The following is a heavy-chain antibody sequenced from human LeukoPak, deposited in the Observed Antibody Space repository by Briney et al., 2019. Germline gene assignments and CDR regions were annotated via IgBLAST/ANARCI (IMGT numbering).Heavy chain of an antibody. V-gene: IGHV4-59*08. D-gene: IGHD4-23*01. Sequence: SETLSLTCSVSNGSISSDYLTWIRQSRGKGLRWIGFMCYSGSTNYNPSLKGRLTMSVNKSKNIYSLNLRSVTAADTAVYYCVGGRWELATDSWGPGTVVTVSS. CDR3: VGGRWELATDS. CDR2: MCYSGST. CDR1: NGSISSDY. J-gene: IGHJ5*01.